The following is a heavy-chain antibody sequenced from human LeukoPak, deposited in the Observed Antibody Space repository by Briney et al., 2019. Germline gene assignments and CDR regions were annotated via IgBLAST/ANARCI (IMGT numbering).Heavy chain of an antibody. CDR1: GFTFSSYA. V-gene: IGHV3-23*01. CDR3: AKTYCSGGSCYGTRGPWFDP. CDR2: ISGSGGST. J-gene: IGHJ5*02. Sequence: GGSLRLSCAASGFTFSSYAMSWVRQAPGKGLEWVSAISGSGGSTYYADSVKGRFTISRDNSKTTLYLQMNSLRAEDTAVYYCAKTYCSGGSCYGTRGPWFDPWGQGTLVTVSS. D-gene: IGHD2-15*01.